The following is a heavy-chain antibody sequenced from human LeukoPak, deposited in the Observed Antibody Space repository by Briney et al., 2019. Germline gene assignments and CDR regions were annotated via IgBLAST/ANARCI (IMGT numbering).Heavy chain of an antibody. V-gene: IGHV4-59*08. CDR2: IYYSGST. Sequence: SETLSLTCTVSGGSISSYYWSWIRQPPGKGLEWIGYIYYSGSTNYNPSLKSRVTISVDTSKNQFSLKLSSVTAADTAVYYCARTYYYDSSGPPLYYFDYWGQGTLVTVSS. D-gene: IGHD3-22*01. CDR1: GGSISSYY. J-gene: IGHJ4*02. CDR3: ARTYYYDSSGPPLYYFDY.